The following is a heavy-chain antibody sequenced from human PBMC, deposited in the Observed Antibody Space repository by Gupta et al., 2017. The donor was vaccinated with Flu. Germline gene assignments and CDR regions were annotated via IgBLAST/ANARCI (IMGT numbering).Heavy chain of an antibody. J-gene: IGHJ4*02. Sequence: QVQLVQSGTEVRKPGASAKLSCKASGYTFTGYYIHWVRQAPGQGLEWMGWINPKSGDTNYAQKFEGRVAMTRDTSINTAYMELSRLIFDDTAVYYCARDFVVVVADGDFDLWGQGTLVTVSS. V-gene: IGHV1-2*02. D-gene: IGHD2-15*01. CDR2: INPKSGDT. CDR3: ARDFVVVVADGDFDL. CDR1: GYTFTGYY.